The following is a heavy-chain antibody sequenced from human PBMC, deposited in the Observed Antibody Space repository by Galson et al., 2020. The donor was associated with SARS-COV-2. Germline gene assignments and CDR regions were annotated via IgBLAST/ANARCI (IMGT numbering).Heavy chain of an antibody. CDR2: INWNGGST. J-gene: IGHJ3*02. Sequence: GGSLRLSRAASGFTFDDYGMSWVRQAPGKGLEWVSGINWNGGSTGYADSVRGRFTISRDNAKNSLYLQMNSLRAEDTALYYCARDDWAVDSSTAFDIWGQGTMVTVSS. V-gene: IGHV3-20*04. D-gene: IGHD6-13*01. CDR1: GFTFDDYG. CDR3: ARDDWAVDSSTAFDI.